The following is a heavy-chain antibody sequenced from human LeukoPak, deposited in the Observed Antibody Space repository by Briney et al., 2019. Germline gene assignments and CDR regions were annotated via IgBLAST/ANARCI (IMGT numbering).Heavy chain of an antibody. CDR2: INHSGST. Sequence: SETLSLTCAVYGGSFSGYYWSWIRQPPGKGLEWIGEINHSGSTNYNPSLKSRVTTSVDTSKNQFSLKLSSVTAADTAVYYCARHIRSYHYFDYWGQGTLVTVSS. CDR3: ARHIRSYHYFDY. D-gene: IGHD1-26*01. J-gene: IGHJ4*02. CDR1: GGSFSGYY. V-gene: IGHV4-34*01.